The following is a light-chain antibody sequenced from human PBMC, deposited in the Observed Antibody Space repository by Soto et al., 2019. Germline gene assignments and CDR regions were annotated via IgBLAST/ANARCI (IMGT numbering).Light chain of an antibody. J-gene: IGKJ1*01. CDR3: QQVNDWPQT. CDR2: GAS. CDR1: QSVGSK. Sequence: ETLIRQYPHARSLSPADTATLSCMASQSVGSKLAWYQQKPGQPPRLLIHGASTRATGVPARFSGSGSGTEFTLTISSLQPEDFAVYYCQQVNDWPQTFGRGTKVDIK. V-gene: IGKV3-15*01.